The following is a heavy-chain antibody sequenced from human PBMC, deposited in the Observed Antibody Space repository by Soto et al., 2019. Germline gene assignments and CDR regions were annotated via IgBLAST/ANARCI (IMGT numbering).Heavy chain of an antibody. V-gene: IGHV3-30*18. CDR1: GFTFSAYG. D-gene: IGHD3-10*01. J-gene: IGHJ4*02. CDR3: AKDRMGAGVRGYFDY. Sequence: QVQLVESGGGVVQPGRSVRLSCAGSGFTFSAYGRDWVRQAPGKGLEWAAVISYDGSNKYYADSVKGRFTISRDNSKNTLYLQMNSLRAEDTAVYYCAKDRMGAGVRGYFDYWGQGTLVTVSS. CDR2: ISYDGSNK.